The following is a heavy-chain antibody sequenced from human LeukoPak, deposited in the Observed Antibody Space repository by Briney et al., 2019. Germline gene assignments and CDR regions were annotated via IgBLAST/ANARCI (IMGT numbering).Heavy chain of an antibody. Sequence: PGGSLRLSCAASGFTVSSNYMSWVRQAPGKGLEWVSVIYSGGDTYYADSVKGRFTISRDNSKNTLYLQMNSLRAEDTAVYCCARVAVGAGTDYFDYWGQGTLVTVSS. CDR3: ARVAVGAGTDYFDY. CDR1: GFTVSSNY. D-gene: IGHD6-19*01. CDR2: IYSGGDT. J-gene: IGHJ4*02. V-gene: IGHV3-53*01.